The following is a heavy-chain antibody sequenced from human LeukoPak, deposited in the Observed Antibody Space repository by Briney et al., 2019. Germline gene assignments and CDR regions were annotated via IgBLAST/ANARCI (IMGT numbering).Heavy chain of an antibody. D-gene: IGHD6-19*01. CDR2: ISGSGGST. Sequence: TGGSLRLSCAASGFTYSSYAMRWVRQAPGKGLEWVSAISGSGGSTYYADSVKGRFTISRDNSKNTLYLQMNSLRAEDTAVYYCAKAIAVAGTYAFDIWGQGTMVTVSS. CDR3: AKAIAVAGTYAFDI. CDR1: GFTYSSYA. J-gene: IGHJ3*02. V-gene: IGHV3-23*01.